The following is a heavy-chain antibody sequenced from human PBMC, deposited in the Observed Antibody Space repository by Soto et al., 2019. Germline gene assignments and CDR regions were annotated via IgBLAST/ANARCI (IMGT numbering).Heavy chain of an antibody. V-gene: IGHV1-2*02. CDR2: INPNSGGT. CDR3: ARDPLYDSSGYYYLFDY. J-gene: IGHJ4*02. Sequence: QVQLVQSGAEVKKPGASVKVSCKASGYTFTGYYMHWVRQAPGQGLEWMGWINPNSGGTNYAQKFQGRVTMTRDTSISTADMELSRLRSDDTAVYYCARDPLYDSSGYYYLFDYWGQGTLVTVSS. CDR1: GYTFTGYY. D-gene: IGHD3-22*01.